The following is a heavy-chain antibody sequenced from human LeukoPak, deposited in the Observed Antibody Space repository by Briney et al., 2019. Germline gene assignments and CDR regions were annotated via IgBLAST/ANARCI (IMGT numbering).Heavy chain of an antibody. J-gene: IGHJ4*02. Sequence: SETLSLTCTVSGGSISSSSYYWGWIRQPPGKGLEWIGSIYYSGSTYYNPSLKSRVTISVDTSKNQFSLKLSSVTAADTAVYYCARDLSYRGGNYFDYWGQGTLVTVSS. D-gene: IGHD3-10*01. V-gene: IGHV4-39*07. CDR2: IYYSGST. CDR1: GGSISSSSYY. CDR3: ARDLSYRGGNYFDY.